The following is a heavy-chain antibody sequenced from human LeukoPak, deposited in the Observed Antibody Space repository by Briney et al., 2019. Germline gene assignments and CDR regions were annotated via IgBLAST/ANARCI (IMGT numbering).Heavy chain of an antibody. Sequence: AGGSLRLSCAASGFTFSSYGMHWVRQAPGKGLEWVAVISYDGSNKYYADSVKGRFTISRDNSKNTLYLQMNSLRAEDTAVYYCAKPRYCSGGSCPDALDYWGQGTLVTVSS. CDR3: AKPRYCSGGSCPDALDY. V-gene: IGHV3-30*18. D-gene: IGHD2-15*01. J-gene: IGHJ4*02. CDR2: ISYDGSNK. CDR1: GFTFSSYG.